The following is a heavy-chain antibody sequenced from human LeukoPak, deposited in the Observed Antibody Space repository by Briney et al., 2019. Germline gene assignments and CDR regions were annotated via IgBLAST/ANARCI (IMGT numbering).Heavy chain of an antibody. Sequence: ASVKVSCKASGYTFTSYYMHWVRQAPGQGLEWMGIINPSGGSTSYAQKFQGRVTMTRDTSTSTVYMELSSLRSEGTAVYYCARTPYSSGWYGGRDDAFDIWGQGTMVTVSS. V-gene: IGHV1-46*01. CDR1: GYTFTSYY. D-gene: IGHD6-19*01. CDR3: ARTPYSSGWYGGRDDAFDI. CDR2: INPSGGST. J-gene: IGHJ3*02.